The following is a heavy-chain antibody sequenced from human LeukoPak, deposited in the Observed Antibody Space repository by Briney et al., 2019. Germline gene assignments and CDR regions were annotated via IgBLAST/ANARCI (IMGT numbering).Heavy chain of an antibody. CDR1: GYTFTGYY. D-gene: IGHD3-22*01. CDR3: AVRSGDPDY. J-gene: IGHJ4*02. CDR2: INPNSGGT. V-gene: IGHV1-2*02. Sequence: GASVKVSCKASGYTFTGYYMHWVRQAPGQGLEWMGWINPNSGGTNYAQKFQGRVTITTDESTSTAYMELSILRAEDTAGYYCAVRSGDPDYWGQGTLVTVSS.